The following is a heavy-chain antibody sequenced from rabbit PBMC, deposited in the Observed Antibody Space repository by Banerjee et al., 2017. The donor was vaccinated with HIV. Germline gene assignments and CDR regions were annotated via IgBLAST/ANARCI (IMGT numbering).Heavy chain of an antibody. D-gene: IGHD1-1*01. Sequence: QSLEESGGDLVKPGASLTLTRTASGFSFSSSYYMCWVRQAPGKGLEWIGCIYTGSGSTCYASWAKGRFTISKTSSTTVTLQMTSLTAADTATYFCASRAYTGSTGDAFDPWGQGTLVTVS. CDR3: ASRAYTGSTGDAFDP. J-gene: IGHJ2*01. CDR1: GFSFSSSYY. CDR2: IYTGSGST. V-gene: IGHV1S40*01.